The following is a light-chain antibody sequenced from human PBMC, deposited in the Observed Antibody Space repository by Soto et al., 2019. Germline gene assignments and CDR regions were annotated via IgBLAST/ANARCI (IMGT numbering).Light chain of an antibody. J-gene: IGKJ4*01. CDR1: QSVSSN. CDR2: GAS. V-gene: IGKV3-15*01. Sequence: EIVMTQSPDTLSVSPGERATLSCRASQSVSSNLAWYQQKPGQAPRLLIYGASTRATGIPARFSGSGSGTEFTLTISSLQSEDFAVYYCQQYNKWPPVTFGGGTKVDVK. CDR3: QQYNKWPPVT.